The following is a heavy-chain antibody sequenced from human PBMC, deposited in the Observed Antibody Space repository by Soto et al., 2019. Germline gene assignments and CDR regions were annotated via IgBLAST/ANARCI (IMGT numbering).Heavy chain of an antibody. CDR1: GGSISSYY. Sequence: QVQLQESGPGLVKPSETLSLTCTVSGGSISSYYWSWIRQPPGKGLECIAYIYYSGSNNYNPSHKSRVTISVDTSKNQFSLKLSSVTAADTAVYYCARHCSGGSCYYAFDIWGQGTMVTVSS. J-gene: IGHJ3*02. CDR3: ARHCSGGSCYYAFDI. CDR2: IYYSGSN. V-gene: IGHV4-59*08. D-gene: IGHD2-15*01.